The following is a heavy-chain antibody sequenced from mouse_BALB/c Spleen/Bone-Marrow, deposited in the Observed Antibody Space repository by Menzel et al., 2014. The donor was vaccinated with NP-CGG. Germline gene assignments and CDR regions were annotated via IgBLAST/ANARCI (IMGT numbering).Heavy chain of an antibody. J-gene: IGHJ4*01. Sequence: VQLQQSGAELVRPGASVKLSCTGSGFNIKDSYMHWVKQRPGQGLEWIGWMDPENGDTEYAPKFQGKATMTADTSSNTAYLQLSSLTSEDTAVYCCSPYGNYGWEYWGQGTSVTVSS. CDR2: MDPENGDT. CDR1: GFNIKDSY. D-gene: IGHD2-10*02. CDR3: SPYGNYGWEY. V-gene: IGHV14-4*02.